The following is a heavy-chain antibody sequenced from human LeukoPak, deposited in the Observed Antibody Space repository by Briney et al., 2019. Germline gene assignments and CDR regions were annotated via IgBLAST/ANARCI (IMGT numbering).Heavy chain of an antibody. CDR2: ISGSGGST. D-gene: IGHD3-22*01. V-gene: IGHV3-23*01. CDR3: AKGVRSSGYYLTFAY. CDR1: GFTFSSYA. J-gene: IGHJ4*02. Sequence: PGGSLRLSCAASGFTFSSYAMSWVRQAPGKGLEWVSAISGSGGSTYYADSVKGRFTISRDNSKNTLYLQMNSLRAEDTAVYYCAKGVRSSGYYLTFAYWGQGTLVTVSS.